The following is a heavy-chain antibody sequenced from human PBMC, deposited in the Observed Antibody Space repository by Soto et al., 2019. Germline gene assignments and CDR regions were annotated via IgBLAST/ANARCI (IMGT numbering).Heavy chain of an antibody. V-gene: IGHV3-23*01. CDR2: MSGSGAST. J-gene: IGHJ4*02. CDR1: GFTFSNYP. D-gene: IGHD6-19*01. Sequence: VGSLRLSCAASGFTFSNYPMSWVRQAPGKGLEWVSGMSGSGASTYYADSVKGRFTSSRDNSKNTLYLQMNSLRGEDTAIYYCAKVRSGWYYFDYWGQGTLVTSPQ. CDR3: AKVRSGWYYFDY.